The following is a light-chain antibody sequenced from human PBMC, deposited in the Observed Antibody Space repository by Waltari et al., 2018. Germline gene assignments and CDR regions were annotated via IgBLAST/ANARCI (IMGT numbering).Light chain of an antibody. CDR2: FAS. CDR1: QSTGRY. V-gene: IGKV1-39*01. J-gene: IGKJ1*01. CDR3: QQASRGPLT. Sequence: DIQMTQDPSSLSVSIGDRVTITCRASQSTGRYLSWYQQKSGRAPKLLISFASILESGVPSRFSGTGSGTDFTLTINSLQPEDIGTYYCQQASRGPLTFGQGT.